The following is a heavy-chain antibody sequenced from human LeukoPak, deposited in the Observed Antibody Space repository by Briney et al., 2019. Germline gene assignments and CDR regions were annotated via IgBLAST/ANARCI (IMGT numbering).Heavy chain of an antibody. J-gene: IGHJ2*01. Sequence: GGSLRLSCAASGFTFSSYAMSWVRQAPGKGLEWVSAISGSAGSTYYADSVKGRFTISRDNSKNTLYLQMNSLRAEDTAVYYCAKSPIIGWYFDLWAVAPWSLSPQ. V-gene: IGHV3-23*01. CDR1: GFTFSSYA. CDR3: AKSPIIGWYFDL. CDR2: ISGSAGST.